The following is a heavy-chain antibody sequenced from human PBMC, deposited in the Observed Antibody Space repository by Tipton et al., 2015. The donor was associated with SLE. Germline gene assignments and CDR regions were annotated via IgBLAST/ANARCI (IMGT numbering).Heavy chain of an antibody. CDR1: GDSISNTNW. J-gene: IGHJ5*02. D-gene: IGHD1-26*01. CDR2: ISQSGST. Sequence: GLVKPSGTLSLTCSVSGDSISNTNWWTWVRQPPGRGLEWIGEISQSGSTNYSPSLKSRVTISVDTSKNQFSLKLTSVTAADTAVYYCARDQILGPTGGFDPWAQGTLVIVSS. CDR3: ARDQILGPTGGFDP. V-gene: IGHV4-4*02.